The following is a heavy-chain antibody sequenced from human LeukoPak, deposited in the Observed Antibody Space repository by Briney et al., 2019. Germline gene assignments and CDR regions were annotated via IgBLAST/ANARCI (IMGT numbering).Heavy chain of an antibody. CDR2: MNPNSGNT. CDR3: AREYSYGYGDY. J-gene: IGHJ4*02. CDR1: GYTCSSYD. V-gene: IGHV1-8*01. Sequence: ASVKVSCKASGYTCSSYDINWVRQATGQGLEWMGWMNPNSGNTGYAQKFQGRVTMTRNTSISTAYMELSSLRSEDTAVYYCAREYSYGYGDYWGQGTLVTVSS. D-gene: IGHD5-18*01.